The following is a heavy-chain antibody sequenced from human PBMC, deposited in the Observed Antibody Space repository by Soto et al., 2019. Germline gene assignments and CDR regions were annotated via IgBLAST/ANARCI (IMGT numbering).Heavy chain of an antibody. CDR3: ARDRETTVTTLDYFDY. CDR1: GYSISSGYY. CDR2: IYHSGST. V-gene: IGHV4-38-2*02. J-gene: IGHJ4*02. D-gene: IGHD4-17*01. Sequence: SETLCLTCAVSGYSISSGYYWGWIRQPPGKGLEWIGSIYHSGSTYYNPSLKSRVTISVDTSKNQFSLKLSSVTAADTAVYYCARDRETTVTTLDYFDYWGQGTLVTVSS.